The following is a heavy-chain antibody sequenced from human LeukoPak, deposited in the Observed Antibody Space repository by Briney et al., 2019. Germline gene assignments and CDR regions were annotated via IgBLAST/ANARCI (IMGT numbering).Heavy chain of an antibody. CDR2: ISSSSSTI. Sequence: GGSLRLSCAASGFTFSSYSMNWVRQAPGKGLEWVSYISSSSSTIYYADSVKGRFTISRDNAKNSLYLQMNSLRAEDTAVYYCARDGGARYCSGGSCYQPLNYYYYMDVWGKGTTVTVSS. CDR1: GFTFSSYS. D-gene: IGHD2-15*01. V-gene: IGHV3-48*01. CDR3: ARDGGARYCSGGSCYQPLNYYYYMDV. J-gene: IGHJ6*03.